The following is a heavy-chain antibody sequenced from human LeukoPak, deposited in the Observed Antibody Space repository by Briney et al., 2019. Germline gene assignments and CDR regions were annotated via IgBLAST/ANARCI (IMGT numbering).Heavy chain of an antibody. CDR1: GGSISSYY. CDR3: ARATTVTTGLDY. J-gene: IGHJ4*02. Sequence: SETLSLTCTVSGGSISSYYWSWIRQPPGKGLEWIGYIYYSGSTNYNPSLKSRVTISVDTSKNHFSLKLSSVTAANTAVYYCARATTVTTGLDYWGQGTLVTVSS. CDR2: IYYSGST. D-gene: IGHD4-17*01. V-gene: IGHV4-59*08.